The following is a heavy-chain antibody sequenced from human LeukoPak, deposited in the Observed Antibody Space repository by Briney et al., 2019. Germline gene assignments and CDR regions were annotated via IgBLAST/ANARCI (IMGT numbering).Heavy chain of an antibody. CDR1: GGSISSSSYY. CDR2: IYYSGST. D-gene: IGHD5-18*01. V-gene: IGHV4-39*01. Sequence: SETLSLTCTVSGGSISSSSYYWGWIRQPPGNGLEWIGSIYYSGSTYYNPSLKSRVTISVDTSKNQFSLKLSSVTAADTAVYYCARQRTRIQLWLHEFDYWGQGTLVTVSS. J-gene: IGHJ4*02. CDR3: ARQRTRIQLWLHEFDY.